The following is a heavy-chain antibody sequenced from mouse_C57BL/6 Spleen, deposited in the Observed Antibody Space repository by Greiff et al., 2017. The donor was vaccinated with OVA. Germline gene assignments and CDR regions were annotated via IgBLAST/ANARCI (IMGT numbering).Heavy chain of an antibody. Sequence: VQRVESGPELVKPGASVKISCKASGYAFSSSWMNWVKQRPGKGLEWIGRIYPGDGDTNYNGKFKGKATLTADKSSSTAYMQLSSLTSEDSAVYFCARSGDYDKETWFAYWGQGTLVTVSA. CDR1: GYAFSSSW. V-gene: IGHV1-82*01. J-gene: IGHJ3*01. D-gene: IGHD2-4*01. CDR3: ARSGDYDKETWFAY. CDR2: IYPGDGDT.